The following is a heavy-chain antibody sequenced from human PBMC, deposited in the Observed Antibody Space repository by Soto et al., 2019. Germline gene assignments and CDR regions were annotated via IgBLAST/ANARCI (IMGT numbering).Heavy chain of an antibody. CDR1: GCSISSGDYY. J-gene: IGHJ2*01. Sequence: SETLSLTCPVSGCSISSGDYYWNWIRQTPGKGLEWIGYIYYSGSTYYNPSLKSRVTISVDTSKNQFSLKLSSVTAADTAVYYCARANGVGYNYWYFDLWGRGTLLTVSS. D-gene: IGHD2-8*01. CDR2: IYYSGST. CDR3: ARANGVGYNYWYFDL. V-gene: IGHV4-30-4*01.